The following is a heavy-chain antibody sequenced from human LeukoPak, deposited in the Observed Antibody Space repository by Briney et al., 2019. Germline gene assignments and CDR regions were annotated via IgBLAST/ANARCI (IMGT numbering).Heavy chain of an antibody. CDR1: GYLFTHYW. J-gene: IGHJ4*02. Sequence: GESLKISCQVSGYLFTHYWIGWVRQMPWKGLESMGIIYPADSDTTYSPSFQGQVTISVDKSISTVYLQWSSLKASDTAMYYCARQSRDGSKTRGYFFDYWGQGTLVTVSS. CDR2: IYPADSDT. CDR3: ARQSRDGSKTRGYFFDY. V-gene: IGHV5-51*01. D-gene: IGHD3-10*01.